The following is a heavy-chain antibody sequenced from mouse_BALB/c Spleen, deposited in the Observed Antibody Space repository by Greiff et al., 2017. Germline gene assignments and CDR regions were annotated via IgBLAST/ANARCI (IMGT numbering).Heavy chain of an antibody. CDR2: IYPYNGGT. CDR3: AYDEGFAY. J-gene: IGHJ3*01. V-gene: IGHV1S29*02. CDR1: GYTFTDYN. Sequence: VHVKQSGPELVKPGASVKISCKASGYTFTDYNMHWVKQSPGKSLEWIGYIYPYNGGTGYNQKFKSKATLTVDNSSSTAYMELRSLTSEDSAVYYWAYDEGFAYGGQGTLVTVSA. D-gene: IGHD2-12*01.